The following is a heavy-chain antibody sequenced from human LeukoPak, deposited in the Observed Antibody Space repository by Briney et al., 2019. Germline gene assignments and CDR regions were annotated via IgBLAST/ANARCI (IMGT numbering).Heavy chain of an antibody. J-gene: IGHJ4*02. D-gene: IGHD4-17*01. CDR3: ARDYGDYPITLDY. CDR2: INSDGSST. Sequence: GGSLRLSCAASGFTFSSYWKHWVRQAPGKGLVWVSRINSDGSSTSYADSVKGRFTISRDNAKNTLYLQMNSLRAEDTAVYYCARDYGDYPITLDYWGQGTLVTVSS. CDR1: GFTFSSYW. V-gene: IGHV3-74*01.